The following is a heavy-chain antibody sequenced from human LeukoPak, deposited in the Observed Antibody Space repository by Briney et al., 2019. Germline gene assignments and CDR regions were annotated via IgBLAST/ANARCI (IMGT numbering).Heavy chain of an antibody. Sequence: GASVKVSCKASGYTFTSYGISWVRQAPGQGLEWMGWISAYNGNTNYAQKLQGRVTMTTDTSTSTAYMELRSLRSDDTAVYYCARDRIVVVPAATGPGIAEDPWGQGTPVTVSS. J-gene: IGHJ5*02. CDR1: GYTFTSYG. V-gene: IGHV1-18*01. CDR3: ARDRIVVVPAATGPGIAEDP. CDR2: ISAYNGNT. D-gene: IGHD2-2*01.